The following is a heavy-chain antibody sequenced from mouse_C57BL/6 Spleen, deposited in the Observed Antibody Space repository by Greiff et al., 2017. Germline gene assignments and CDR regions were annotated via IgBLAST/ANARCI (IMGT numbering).Heavy chain of an antibody. D-gene: IGHD1-1*02. V-gene: IGHV1-52*01. J-gene: IGHJ4*01. CDR2: IDPSDSET. CDR3: ARFGNYAMDY. CDR1: GYTFTSYW. Sequence: QVQLQQPGAELVRPGSSVQLSCQASGYTFTSYWMPWVKQRPIQGLEWIGNIDPSDSETHYNQKFKDKATLTVDKSSSTAYMQLSSLTSEDSAVYYCARFGNYAMDYWGQGTSVTVSS.